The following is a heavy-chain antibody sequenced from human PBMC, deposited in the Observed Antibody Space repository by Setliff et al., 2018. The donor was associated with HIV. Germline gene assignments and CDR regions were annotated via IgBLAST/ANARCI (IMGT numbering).Heavy chain of an antibody. Sequence: SETLSLTCTVSGGSITSGGYYWGWIRQPPGRGLEWIGSIYYSGRTYYNPSLKSRLTVSLDTSKNQFSLRLTPVTAADPAVYYCAGRIDDSGSFPDKNWFDTWGQGSLVTVSS. V-gene: IGHV4-39*01. J-gene: IGHJ5*02. CDR1: GGSITSGGYY. D-gene: IGHD3-10*01. CDR3: AGRIDDSGSFPDKNWFDT. CDR2: IYYSGRT.